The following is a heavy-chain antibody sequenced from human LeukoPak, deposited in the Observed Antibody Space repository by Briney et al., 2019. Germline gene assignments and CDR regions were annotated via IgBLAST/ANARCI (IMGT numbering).Heavy chain of an antibody. CDR3: ARGPLAVAGTTPLDY. J-gene: IGHJ4*02. Sequence: SETLSLTCAAYGRSFSGYYWSWIRQPPGKGLEWIGEINHSGSTNYNPSLKSRVTISVDTSKNQFSLKLSSVTAADTAVYYCARGPLAVAGTTPLDYWGQGTLVTVSS. D-gene: IGHD6-19*01. V-gene: IGHV4-34*01. CDR1: GRSFSGYY. CDR2: INHSGST.